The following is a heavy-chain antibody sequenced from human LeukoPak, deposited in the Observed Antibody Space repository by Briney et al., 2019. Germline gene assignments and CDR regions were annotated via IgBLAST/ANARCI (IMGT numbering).Heavy chain of an antibody. D-gene: IGHD1-26*01. Sequence: GGSLRLSCAASGFTFSSYGMHWVRQAPGKGLEWVAVIWYDGSNKYYADSVKGRFTISRDNSKNTLYLQMNSLRAEDTAVYYCARAWATVDFDYWGQGTLVTVSS. V-gene: IGHV3-33*01. CDR3: ARAWATVDFDY. J-gene: IGHJ4*02. CDR1: GFTFSSYG. CDR2: IWYDGSNK.